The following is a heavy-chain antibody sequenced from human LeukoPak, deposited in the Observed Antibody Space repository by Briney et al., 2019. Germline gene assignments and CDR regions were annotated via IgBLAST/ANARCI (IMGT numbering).Heavy chain of an antibody. Sequence: GGSLRLSCAASGFTFSSYAMSWVRQAPGKGLEWVSAISGSGGSTYYADSVKGRFTISRDSSKNTLYLQMNSLRAEDTAVYYCAKGYYYGSGSYFCDYWGRGTLVTVSS. D-gene: IGHD3-10*01. J-gene: IGHJ4*02. CDR1: GFTFSSYA. CDR3: AKGYYYGSGSYFCDY. V-gene: IGHV3-23*01. CDR2: ISGSGGST.